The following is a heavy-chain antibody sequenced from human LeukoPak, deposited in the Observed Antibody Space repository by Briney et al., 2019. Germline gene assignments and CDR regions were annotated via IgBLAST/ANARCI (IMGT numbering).Heavy chain of an antibody. CDR3: PRGYSRSWYDF. CDR2: ISRNSISK. Sequence: PGGSLRLSCAASGFTFSSYAMSWVRQPPGKGLEWVSGISRNSISKYYADSVKGRFTISRDNSKNTLFLQMSVLTAEATAVYYWPRGYSRSWYDFWGQGTLVTVSS. V-gene: IGHV3-23*01. CDR1: GFTFSSYA. J-gene: IGHJ5*01. D-gene: IGHD6-13*01.